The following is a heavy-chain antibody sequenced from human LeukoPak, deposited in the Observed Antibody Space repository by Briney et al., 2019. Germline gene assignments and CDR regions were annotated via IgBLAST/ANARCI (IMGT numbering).Heavy chain of an antibody. Sequence: GGSLRLSCVASGFTFSSYAMSWVRQTPGKGLEWVSAISGSGGSTYYADSVKGRFTISRDNSKNTLFLQMNSLRVEDTAPYYCAKSDAIYFYYGLDVWGQGTTVTVSS. CDR2: ISGSGGST. V-gene: IGHV3-23*01. CDR3: AKSDAIYFYYGLDV. J-gene: IGHJ6*02. D-gene: IGHD3-3*01. CDR1: GFTFSSYA.